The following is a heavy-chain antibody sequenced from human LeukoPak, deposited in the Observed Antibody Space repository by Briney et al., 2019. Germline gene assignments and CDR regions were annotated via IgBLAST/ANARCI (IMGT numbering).Heavy chain of an antibody. Sequence: PETLSLTCTVSGGSISSYYWSWIRQPPGKGLEWIGYIYYSGSTNYNPSLKSRVTISVDTSKNQFSLKLSSVTAADTAVYYCARGGVAAAGTFDYWGQGTLVIVSS. CDR1: GGSISSYY. CDR2: IYYSGST. V-gene: IGHV4-59*01. D-gene: IGHD6-13*01. CDR3: ARGGVAAAGTFDY. J-gene: IGHJ4*02.